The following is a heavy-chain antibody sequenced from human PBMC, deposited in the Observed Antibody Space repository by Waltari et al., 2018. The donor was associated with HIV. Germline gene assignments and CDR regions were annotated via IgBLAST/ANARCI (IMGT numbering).Heavy chain of an antibody. CDR3: GRDWSSGRLPESCYYGMDF. Sequence: PGGSLRLSCAASGFTFSDYYQRWIRQAPGQGLDWVSSISRSGSTIYYEDSVRGRFTNTRNNAKNSLFLQLNSRRPKDKAVYYCGRDWSSGRLPESCYYGMDFWGQGTTVTVSS. CDR1: GFTFSDYY. D-gene: IGHD6-19*01. J-gene: IGHJ6*02. CDR2: ISRSGSTI. V-gene: IGHV3-11*01.